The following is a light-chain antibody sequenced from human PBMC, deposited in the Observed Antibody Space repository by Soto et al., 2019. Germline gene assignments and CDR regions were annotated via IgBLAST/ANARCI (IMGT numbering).Light chain of an antibody. J-gene: IGKJ1*01. V-gene: IGKV3-11*01. CDR2: DAS. Sequence: EIVLTQSPATLSLSPGERATLSCRASQSVSSYSAWYQQKPGQAPRLLIYDASNRATGIPARFSGSGSGTDFTLTISSLEPEDIAVYYCQQYSGSIRTFGRGTKVDNK. CDR3: QQYSGSIRT. CDR1: QSVSSY.